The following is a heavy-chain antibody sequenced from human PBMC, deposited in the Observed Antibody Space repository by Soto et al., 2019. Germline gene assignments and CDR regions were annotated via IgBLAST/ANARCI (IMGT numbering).Heavy chain of an antibody. CDR1: GDTFTDYY. CDR2: VNPSGGHT. D-gene: IGHD2-21*02. V-gene: IGHV1-46*01. Sequence: QVQMVQSGAEVKKPGASVKVSCKASGDTFTDYYIHWVRQAPGQGLEWMGTVNPSGGHTTYAQHFLGRMTMTRDTYTSTLYMELTSLPYEETAIYYCARVGHVVVVTDALDYWGQGTLVTVSS. J-gene: IGHJ4*02. CDR3: ARVGHVVVVTDALDY.